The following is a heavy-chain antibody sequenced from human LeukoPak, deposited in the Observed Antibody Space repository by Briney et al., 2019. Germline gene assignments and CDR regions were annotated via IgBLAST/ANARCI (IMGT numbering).Heavy chain of an antibody. D-gene: IGHD1-1*01. J-gene: IGHJ4*02. CDR3: AKPASNNDAFYY. Sequence: GASLRLSCAASGFTFSSYAMSWVRQAPGKGLEWVSAISGSGGSTYYADTVKGRFTISRDNSKNTLYLQMNSRRAEDTAVYYCAKPASNNDAFYYWGQGTLVTVSS. CDR1: GFTFSSYA. V-gene: IGHV3-23*01. CDR2: ISGSGGST.